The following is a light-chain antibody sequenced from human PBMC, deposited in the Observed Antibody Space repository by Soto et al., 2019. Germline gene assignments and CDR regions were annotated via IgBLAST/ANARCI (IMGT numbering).Light chain of an antibody. CDR1: SNDVGGYNY. CDR3: SSYAGSEKFF. CDR2: EVI. Sequence: QSVLTQPPSASGSPGQSVTISCTGTSNDVGGYNYVSWYQQHPGKAPKLLIYEVIARPSGVPDRFSGSKSGNTASLTVSGLQADDEAYYYCSSYAGSEKFFFGTGTKLTVL. J-gene: IGLJ1*01. V-gene: IGLV2-8*01.